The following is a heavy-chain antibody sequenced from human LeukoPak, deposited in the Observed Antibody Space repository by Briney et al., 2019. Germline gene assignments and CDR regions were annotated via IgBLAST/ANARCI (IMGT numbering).Heavy chain of an antibody. CDR1: GGSTSSGGYS. Sequence: PSETLSLTCAVSGGSTSSGGYSWSWIRQPPGKGLEWIGYIYHSGSTYYNPSLKSRVTISVDRSKNQFSLKLSSVTAADTAVYYCARGDSSGYTFDYWGQGTLVTVSS. D-gene: IGHD3-22*01. J-gene: IGHJ4*02. CDR3: ARGDSSGYTFDY. V-gene: IGHV4-30-2*01. CDR2: IYHSGST.